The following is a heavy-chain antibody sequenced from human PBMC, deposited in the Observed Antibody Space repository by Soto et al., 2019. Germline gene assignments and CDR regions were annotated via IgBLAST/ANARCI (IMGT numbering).Heavy chain of an antibody. D-gene: IGHD6-13*01. CDR3: AKDSSSWYEGYFDY. Sequence: TGGSLRLSCAASGFTFSSYAMSWVRQAPGKGLEWVSAISGSGGSTYYADSVKGRFTISRDNSKNTLYLQMNSLRAEDTAVYYCAKDSSSWYEGYFDYWGQGTLVTVSS. V-gene: IGHV3-23*01. J-gene: IGHJ4*02. CDR1: GFTFSSYA. CDR2: ISGSGGST.